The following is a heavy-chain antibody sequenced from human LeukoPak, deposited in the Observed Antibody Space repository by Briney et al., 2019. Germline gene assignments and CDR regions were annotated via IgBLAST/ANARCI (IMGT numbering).Heavy chain of an antibody. D-gene: IGHD6-25*01. Sequence: GGSLRLSCAASGFTFSSYAMSWVRQAPGKGLEWVSVISGSGGSTYYADSVKGRFTISRDTSKNTLYLQMSSLTAEDTALYYCVKDVSSASPYYFDYWGRGTLVAVSS. CDR1: GFTFSSYA. CDR2: ISGSGGST. V-gene: IGHV3-23*01. CDR3: VKDVSSASPYYFDY. J-gene: IGHJ4*02.